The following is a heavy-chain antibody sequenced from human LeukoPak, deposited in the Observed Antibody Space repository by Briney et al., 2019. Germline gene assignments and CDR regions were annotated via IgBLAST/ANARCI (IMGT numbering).Heavy chain of an antibody. CDR2: INWKTGNG. J-gene: IGHJ2*01. D-gene: IGHD5-24*01. Sequence: GRSLRLSCAVSGFNFDDYAMHWVRQAPGRGLEWVSGINWKTGNGIYADSVKGRFTISRDNAKNSLYLQMGSLRAEDTALYYCTRRAARWQFDLWGRGTLLTVSS. V-gene: IGHV3-9*01. CDR3: TRRAARWQFDL. CDR1: GFNFDDYA.